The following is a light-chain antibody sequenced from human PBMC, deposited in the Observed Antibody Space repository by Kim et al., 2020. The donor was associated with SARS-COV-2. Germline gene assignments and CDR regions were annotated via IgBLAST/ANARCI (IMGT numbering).Light chain of an antibody. CDR1: NIGSKS. V-gene: IGLV3-21*04. CDR2: YDT. J-gene: IGLJ2*01. Sequence: VAPGKTARITCGGHNIGSKSVHWYQQKPGQAPVVVIYYDTDRPSGIPERISGSNSGNTATLTITRAEGGDEADYYCQVWDDSGDVVFGGGTKLTVL. CDR3: QVWDDSGDVV.